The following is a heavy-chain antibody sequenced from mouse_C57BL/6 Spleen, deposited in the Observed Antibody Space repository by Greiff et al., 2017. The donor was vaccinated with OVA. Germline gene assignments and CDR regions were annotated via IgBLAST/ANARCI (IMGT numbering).Heavy chain of an antibody. Sequence: QVQLQQPGAELVKPGASVKMSCKASGYTFTSYWITWVKQRPGQGLEWIGEIYPGSGSTYYNEKFKSKATLTVDTSSSTAYMQLSSLTSEDSAVYYCARLDYGSSDFDYWGQGTTLTVSS. CDR1: GYTFTSYW. CDR2: IYPGSGST. V-gene: IGHV1-55*01. CDR3: ARLDYGSSDFDY. D-gene: IGHD1-1*01. J-gene: IGHJ2*01.